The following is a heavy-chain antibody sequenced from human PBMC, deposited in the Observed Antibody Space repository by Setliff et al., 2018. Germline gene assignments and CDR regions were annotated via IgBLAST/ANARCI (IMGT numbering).Heavy chain of an antibody. Sequence: SETLSLTCAVYGGSFSGYYWSWIRQPPGKGLEWIGEINHSGSTNYNPSLKSRVTISVDTSKNQFSLRLRAVTAADTAVYYCARNWHWGFDPWGRGALVTVSS. V-gene: IGHV4-34*01. D-gene: IGHD1-7*01. CDR3: ARNWHWGFDP. CDR2: INHSGST. J-gene: IGHJ5*02. CDR1: GGSFSGYY.